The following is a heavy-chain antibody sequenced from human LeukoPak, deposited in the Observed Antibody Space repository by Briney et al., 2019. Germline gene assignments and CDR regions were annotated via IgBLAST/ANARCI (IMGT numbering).Heavy chain of an antibody. CDR2: IIPILGIA. CDR1: GGTFSSYT. V-gene: IGHV1-69*04. J-gene: IGHJ4*02. CDR3: ARDYITGTTGRFDY. Sequence: ASVKVSCKASGGTFSSYTISWARQAPGQGLEWMGRIIPILGIAYYAQKFQGRVTITADKSTSTAYMELSSLGSEDTAVYYCARDYITGTTGRFDYWGQGTLVTVSS. D-gene: IGHD1-7*01.